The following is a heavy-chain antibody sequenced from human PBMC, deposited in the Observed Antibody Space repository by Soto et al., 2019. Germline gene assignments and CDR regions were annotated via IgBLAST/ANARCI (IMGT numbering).Heavy chain of an antibody. CDR2: SGNT. D-gene: IGHD3-3*01. V-gene: IGHV1-18*04. CDR1: GYTFSRHG. Sequence: QVQLVQSGAEVKKPGASVTVSCKASGYTFSRHGISWVRQAPGQGLEWMAWSGNTNYAQKFQGRLTLTTNPSPRTADMELRSLRSDDTAVYCCARGADDFSSGYYYEYWGQGTLVTVSS. CDR3: ARGADDFSSGYYYEY. J-gene: IGHJ4*02.